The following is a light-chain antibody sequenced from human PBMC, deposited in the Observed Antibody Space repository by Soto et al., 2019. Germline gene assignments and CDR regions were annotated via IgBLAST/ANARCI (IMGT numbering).Light chain of an antibody. CDR3: QQGTDWPPGT. Sequence: EIVLTQSPSTLSFSPLERSTLSCRASQSVSTFLAWYQHKPGQAPRLLIYDASNRATGIPDRFRGSGSGTDFTLTISSLEPEDFALYYCQQGTDWPPGTFGQGTKVDIK. CDR1: QSVSTF. J-gene: IGKJ1*01. CDR2: DAS. V-gene: IGKV3-11*01.